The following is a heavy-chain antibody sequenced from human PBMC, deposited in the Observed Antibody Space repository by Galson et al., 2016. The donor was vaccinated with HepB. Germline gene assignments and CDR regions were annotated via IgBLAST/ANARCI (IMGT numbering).Heavy chain of an antibody. CDR3: AREGTYYYDSSGYFDY. V-gene: IGHV4-30-4*01. J-gene: IGHJ4*02. Sequence: TLSLTCNVSGGSISSGDYYWSWIRQPPGKGLEWIGYIYYTGSTYYNPSLKSRITISIDTSKNQFSLKLSSVTAADTAVYYCAREGTYYYDSSGYFDYWGQGTLVTVSS. CDR1: GGSISSGDYY. D-gene: IGHD3-22*01. CDR2: IYYTGST.